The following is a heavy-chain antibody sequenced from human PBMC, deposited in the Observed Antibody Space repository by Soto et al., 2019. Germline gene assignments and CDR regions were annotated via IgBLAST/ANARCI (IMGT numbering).Heavy chain of an antibody. CDR3: AREGGSGSYSDF. V-gene: IGHV3-23*01. D-gene: IGHD3-10*01. Sequence: GGSLRLSCAASGFTFSSYAMNWVRQAPGKGLEWVAAIRGSGGGANYADSVKGRFTISRDNSKNTLYLQMNSLRADDTTVHYCAREGGSGSYSDFWGQGTLVTVSS. CDR1: GFTFSSYA. J-gene: IGHJ4*02. CDR2: IRGSGGGA.